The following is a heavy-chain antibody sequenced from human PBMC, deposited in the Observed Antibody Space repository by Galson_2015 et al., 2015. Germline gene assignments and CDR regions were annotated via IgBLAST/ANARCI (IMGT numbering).Heavy chain of an antibody. J-gene: IGHJ4*02. CDR1: GGTFSSYA. D-gene: IGHD3-22*01. CDR3: ARQYDTTGYYAY. Sequence: SVKVSCKASGGTFSSYAISWVRQAPGQGLEWMGGIIPIFGTANYAQKFQGRVTITADESKTTTYMELSSLTSDDTAVYYCARQYDTTGYYAYWGQGTLVTVSS. V-gene: IGHV1-69*13. CDR2: IIPIFGTA.